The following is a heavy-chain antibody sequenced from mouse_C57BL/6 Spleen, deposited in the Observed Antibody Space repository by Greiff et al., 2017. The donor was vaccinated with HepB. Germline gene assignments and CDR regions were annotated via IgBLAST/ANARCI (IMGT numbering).Heavy chain of an antibody. D-gene: IGHD2-5*01. Sequence: EVKVVESGGGLVQPGGSLSLSCAASGFTFTDYYMSWVRQPPGKALEWLGFIRNKANGYTTEYSASVKGRFTISRDNSQSILYLQMNALRAEDSATYYCANSNYEDYYAMDYWGQGASVTVSS. V-gene: IGHV7-3*01. CDR3: ANSNYEDYYAMDY. CDR1: GFTFTDYY. CDR2: IRNKANGYTT. J-gene: IGHJ4*01.